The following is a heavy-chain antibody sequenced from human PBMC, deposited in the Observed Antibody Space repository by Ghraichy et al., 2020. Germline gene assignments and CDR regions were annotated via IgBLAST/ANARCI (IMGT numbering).Heavy chain of an antibody. CDR1: GGSISSYY. CDR2: ISYSGST. V-gene: IGHV4-59*01. Sequence: SETLSLTCTVSGGSISSYYWSWIRQPPGKGLEWIGYISYSGSTNYNPSLRSRVTISVDTSKNQFSLNLNSVTAADTAVYYCARAAGGIAVAGNAFDIWGQGTMGTVSS. J-gene: IGHJ3*02. D-gene: IGHD6-19*01. CDR3: ARAAGGIAVAGNAFDI.